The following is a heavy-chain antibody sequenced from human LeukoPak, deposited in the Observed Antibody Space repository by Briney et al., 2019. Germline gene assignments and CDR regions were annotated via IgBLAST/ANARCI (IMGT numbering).Heavy chain of an antibody. CDR3: ASLTRREEPPFDY. V-gene: IGHV1-24*01. Sequence: ASVKVSCKVSGYTLTELSMHWVRQAPGKGLEWMGGFDPEDGETIYAQKFQGRVTMTRDTSISTAYMELSRLGSDDTAVYYCASLTRREEPPFDYWGQGTLVTVSS. CDR2: FDPEDGET. J-gene: IGHJ4*02. D-gene: IGHD1-26*01. CDR1: GYTLTELS.